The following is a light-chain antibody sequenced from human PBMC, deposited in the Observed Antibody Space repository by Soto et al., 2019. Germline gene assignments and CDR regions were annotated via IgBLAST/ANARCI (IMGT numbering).Light chain of an antibody. CDR2: GAS. J-gene: IGKJ2*01. CDR1: QSVSSN. Sequence: EIVMTQSPATLSVSPGERATLSCRASQSVSSNLAWYQQKPGQAPRVLIYGASTRATGIPARFSGSGSGTEFTLTISSLQSEDFAVYYCQQYNNWRYTFGQGTKLEIK. CDR3: QQYNNWRYT. V-gene: IGKV3-15*01.